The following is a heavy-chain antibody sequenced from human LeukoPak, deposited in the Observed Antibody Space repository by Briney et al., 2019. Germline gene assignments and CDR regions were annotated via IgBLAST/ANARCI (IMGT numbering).Heavy chain of an antibody. V-gene: IGHV4-34*01. D-gene: IGHD2-15*01. CDR3: ARREYCSGGSCYSSFDY. CDR1: GGSFSGYY. J-gene: IGHJ4*02. CDR2: INHSGST. Sequence: SETLSLTCAVYGGSFSGYYWSWIRQPPGKGLEWIGEINHSGSTNYNPSLKSQVTISVDTSKNQFSLKLSSVTAADTAVYYCARREYCSGGSCYSSFDYWGQGTLVTVSS.